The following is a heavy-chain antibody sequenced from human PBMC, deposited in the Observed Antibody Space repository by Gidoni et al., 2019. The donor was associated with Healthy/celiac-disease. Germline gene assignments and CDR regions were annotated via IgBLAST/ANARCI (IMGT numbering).Heavy chain of an antibody. D-gene: IGHD1-7*01. V-gene: IGHV4-34*01. CDR3: ARGSVTRTPGITGSTTTFDY. CDR1: GGSFSGYY. Sequence: QVQLQQWGAGLLKPSETLSLTCAVYGGSFSGYYWSWIRQPPGKGLEWIGEINHSGSTNYNPSLKSRVTISVDTSKNQFSLKLSSVTAADTAVYYCARGSVTRTPGITGSTTTFDYWGQGTLVTVSS. J-gene: IGHJ4*02. CDR2: INHSGST.